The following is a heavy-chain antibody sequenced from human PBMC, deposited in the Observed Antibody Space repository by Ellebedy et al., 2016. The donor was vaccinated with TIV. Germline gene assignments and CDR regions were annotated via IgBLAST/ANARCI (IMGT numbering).Heavy chain of an antibody. CDR1: GYSISNGYY. Sequence: SETLSLTXTVSGYSISNGYYWGWIRQPPGKGLEWIGSIYYSGNTHYNPSLQSRVTISVDTSKNQFSLNLRSVTAADTAFYYCARDTHTQGGWTPSWGQGTLVIVSS. V-gene: IGHV4-38-2*02. D-gene: IGHD6-19*01. CDR2: IYYSGNT. CDR3: ARDTHTQGGWTPS. J-gene: IGHJ4*02.